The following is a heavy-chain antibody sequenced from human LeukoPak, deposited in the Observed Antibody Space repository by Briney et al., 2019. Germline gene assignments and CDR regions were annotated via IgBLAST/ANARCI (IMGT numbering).Heavy chain of an antibody. CDR1: GFTFGSYS. V-gene: IGHV3-74*01. D-gene: IGHD5-18*01. CDR3: ARDFAWIQDY. Sequence: GGSLRLSCAASGFTFGSYSMTWVRQVPGKGLVCVSRINIDGTSTSYADFVKGRFTISRDNAKNTLYLQMNSLRAEDTAVYYCARDFAWIQDYWGQGTLVTVSS. J-gene: IGHJ4*02. CDR2: INIDGTST.